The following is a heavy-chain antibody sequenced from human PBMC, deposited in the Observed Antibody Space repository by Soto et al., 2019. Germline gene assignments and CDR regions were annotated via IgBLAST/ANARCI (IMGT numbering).Heavy chain of an antibody. V-gene: IGHV3-23*01. CDR1: GFTFSSYA. J-gene: IGHJ3*02. D-gene: IGHD2-2*01. CDR2: ISGSGGST. Sequence: EVQLLESGGGLVQPGGYLRLSCAASGFTFSSYAMSWVRQAPGKGLEWVSAISGSGGSTYYADSVKGRFTISRDNSKNTLYLQMNSLRAEDTAVYYCAKRSMGQSTAFDIWGQGTMVTVSS. CDR3: AKRSMGQSTAFDI.